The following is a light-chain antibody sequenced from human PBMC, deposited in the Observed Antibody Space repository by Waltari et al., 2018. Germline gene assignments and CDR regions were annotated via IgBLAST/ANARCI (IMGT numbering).Light chain of an antibody. CDR1: TEPVTSAQS. CDR2: DTS. J-gene: IGLJ3*02. Sequence: QAVVTQEPSLTVSPGGTVTPTFGSSTEPVTSAQSPSWFQQKPGQAPRKLIYDTSNKHSWTPARFSDSLLGGKAALTLSGAQPDDEAEYYCLLYYRGVRVFGGGTKLTVL. CDR3: LLYYRGVRV. V-gene: IGLV7-46*01.